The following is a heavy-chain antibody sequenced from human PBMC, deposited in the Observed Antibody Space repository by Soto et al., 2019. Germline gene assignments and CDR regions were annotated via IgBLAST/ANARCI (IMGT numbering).Heavy chain of an antibody. D-gene: IGHD3-22*01. CDR2: IFSNDEK. Sequence: SGPTLVNPTETLTLTCTVSGFSLSNARMGVSWIRQPPGKALEWLAHIFSNDEKSYGTSLKSRLTISKDTSKSQVVLTMTNMDPVDTATYYCARKRLYDSSGYQPGFDYWGQGTLVTVSS. V-gene: IGHV2-26*01. J-gene: IGHJ4*02. CDR3: ARKRLYDSSGYQPGFDY. CDR1: GFSLSNARMG.